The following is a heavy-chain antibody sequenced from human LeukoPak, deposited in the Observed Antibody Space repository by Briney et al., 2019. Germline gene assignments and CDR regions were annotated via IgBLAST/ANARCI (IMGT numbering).Heavy chain of an antibody. V-gene: IGHV3-20*04. CDR1: GFSFDDYD. J-gene: IGHJ4*02. CDR3: AREEGGYFDY. CDR2: INWNGGST. D-gene: IGHD3-16*01. Sequence: PGGSLRLSCAASGFSFDDYDVSWVRQAPGKGLEWVSGINWNGGSTGYADSVEGRFTISRDNAKNSLYLQMSSLRAEDTALYYCAREEGGYFDYWGQGTLVTVSS.